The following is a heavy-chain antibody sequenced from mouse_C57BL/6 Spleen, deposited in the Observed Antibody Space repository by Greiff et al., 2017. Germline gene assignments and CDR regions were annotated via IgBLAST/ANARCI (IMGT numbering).Heavy chain of an antibody. Sequence: QVQLQQPGAELVKPGASVKMSCKASGYTFTSYWITWVKQRPGQGLEWIGDIYPGSGSTNYNEKFKSKATLTVDTSSSTAYMQLSSLTSEDSAVYYCARNGGSSGAWFAYWGQGTLVTVSA. J-gene: IGHJ3*01. D-gene: IGHD1-1*01. CDR1: GYTFTSYW. CDR3: ARNGGSSGAWFAY. V-gene: IGHV1-55*01. CDR2: IYPGSGST.